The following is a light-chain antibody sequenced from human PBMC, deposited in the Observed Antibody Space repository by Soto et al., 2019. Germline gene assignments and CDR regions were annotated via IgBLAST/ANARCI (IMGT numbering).Light chain of an antibody. V-gene: IGKV1-5*03. CDR3: QQYETYSGT. CDR2: RAS. Sequence: DIQMTQSPSSLSASVGDRVTITCRASQIINTWLAWYQQKPGKAPKLVIYRASNLVNGVPSRFSGSGSGTEFTLTISSLQPDDFSLDYCQQYETYSGTFGPGTKVDL. CDR1: QIINTW. J-gene: IGKJ3*01.